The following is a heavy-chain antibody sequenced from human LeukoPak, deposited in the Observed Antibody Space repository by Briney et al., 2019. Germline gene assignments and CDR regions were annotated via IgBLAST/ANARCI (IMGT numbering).Heavy chain of an antibody. CDR3: ARDGANTYGRAFDF. CDR2: ISYHGTNT. J-gene: IGHJ4*02. D-gene: IGHD5-18*01. Sequence: PGGSLRLSCAASGFDFRNYAMHWVRQAPGKGLEWVSLISYHGTNTYYADSVKGRFTISRDNSKNTVLLQMTSLRVEDTAVYYCARDGANTYGRAFDFWGQGMQVTVSS. V-gene: IGHV3-30*04. CDR1: GFDFRNYA.